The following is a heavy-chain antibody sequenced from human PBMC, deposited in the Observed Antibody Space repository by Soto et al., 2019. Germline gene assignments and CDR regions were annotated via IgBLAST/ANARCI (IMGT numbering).Heavy chain of an antibody. CDR1: GGTFSSYA. V-gene: IGHV1-69*06. J-gene: IGHJ6*02. Sequence: GASVKVSCKASGGTFSSYAISWVRQAPGQGLEWMGGIIPIFDTANYAQKFQGRVTITADKSTSTAYMELSSLRSEDTAVYYCARDRDSSGWLEQRYYYYGMDVWGQGTTVTVSS. CDR3: ARDRDSSGWLEQRYYYYGMDV. CDR2: IIPIFDTA. D-gene: IGHD6-19*01.